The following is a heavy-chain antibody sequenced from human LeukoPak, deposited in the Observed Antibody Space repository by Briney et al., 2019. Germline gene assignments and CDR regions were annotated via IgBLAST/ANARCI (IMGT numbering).Heavy chain of an antibody. CDR3: ARSTPGVVVPAAIGE. V-gene: IGHV3-21*01. CDR1: GFTFSSYS. D-gene: IGHD2-2*02. CDR2: ISSSSSYI. J-gene: IGHJ4*02. Sequence: PGGSLRLSCAASGFTFSSYSMNWVRQAPGKGLEWVSSISSSSSYIYYADSVKGRFTISRDNAKSSLYLQMNSLRAEDTAVYYCARSTPGVVVPAAIGEWGQGTLVTVSS.